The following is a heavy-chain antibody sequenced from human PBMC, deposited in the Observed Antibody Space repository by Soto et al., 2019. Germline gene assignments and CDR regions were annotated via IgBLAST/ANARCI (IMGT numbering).Heavy chain of an antibody. CDR1: GYTFTGYY. Sequence: AASVKVSCKASGYTFTGYYMHWVRQAPGQGLEWMGWINPNSGGTNYAQKFQGWVTMTRDTSISTAYMELSRLRSDDTAVYYCARGPVVGDIVVVPAAPAMDAFDIWGQGTMVTVSS. D-gene: IGHD2-2*01. CDR3: ARGPVVGDIVVVPAAPAMDAFDI. CDR2: INPNSGGT. J-gene: IGHJ3*02. V-gene: IGHV1-2*04.